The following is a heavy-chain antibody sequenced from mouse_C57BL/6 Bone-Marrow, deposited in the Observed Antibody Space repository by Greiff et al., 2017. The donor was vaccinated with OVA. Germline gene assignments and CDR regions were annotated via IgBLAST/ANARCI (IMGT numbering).Heavy chain of an antibody. V-gene: IGHV1-69*01. CDR3: ARADYEFAY. CDR1: GYTFTSYW. CDR2: IDPSDSYT. Sequence: QVQLQQPGAELVMPGASVKLSCKASGYTFTSYWMHWVKQRPGPGLEWIGEIDPSDSYTNYNQKFKGKSTLTVDKSSSTAYMQLSSLTSEDSAVYYCARADYEFAYWGQGTLVTVSA. J-gene: IGHJ3*01. D-gene: IGHD2-4*01.